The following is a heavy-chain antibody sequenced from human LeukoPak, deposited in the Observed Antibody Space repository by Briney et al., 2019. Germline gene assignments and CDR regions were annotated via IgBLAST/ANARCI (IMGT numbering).Heavy chain of an antibody. CDR3: ARVRYSSSWYTNWLTP. D-gene: IGHD6-13*01. Sequence: GASVKVSCKASGYTFTSYDINWVRQATGQGLEWMGWMNPNSGNTGYAQKFQGRVTITRNTSISTAYMELSSLRSEDTAVYYCARVRYSSSWYTNWLTPGAREPWSPSPQ. CDR1: GYTFTSYD. CDR2: MNPNSGNT. J-gene: IGHJ5*02. V-gene: IGHV1-8*03.